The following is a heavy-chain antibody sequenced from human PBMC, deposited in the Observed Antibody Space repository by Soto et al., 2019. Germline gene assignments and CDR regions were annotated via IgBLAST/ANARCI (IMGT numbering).Heavy chain of an antibody. J-gene: IGHJ4*02. CDR3: ATGGYSSSYGVYYFDY. Sequence: VGSLRHSCAASGFTCSDYYMIWIRQAPGKGLEWVSYISSSSSYTNYADSVKGRFTISRDNAKNSLYLQMNSLRAEDTAVYYCATGGYSSSYGVYYFDYWGQGTLVTVSS. CDR2: ISSSSSYT. D-gene: IGHD6-13*01. V-gene: IGHV3-11*06. CDR1: GFTCSDYY.